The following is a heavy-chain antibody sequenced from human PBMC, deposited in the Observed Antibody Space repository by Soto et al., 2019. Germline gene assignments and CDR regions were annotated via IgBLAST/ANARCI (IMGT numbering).Heavy chain of an antibody. D-gene: IGHD1-26*01. Sequence: PSETLSLTCTVSGGSISSGDYYWSWIRQPPGKGLEWIGYIYYSGSAYYNASLKSRVTISIDTSRNQFSLRLTSVTAADTAVFYSARGMGFDGSHYFDYCGQGTLVTVSS. CDR2: IYYSGSA. V-gene: IGHV4-30-4*01. CDR1: GGSISSGDYY. CDR3: ARGMGFDGSHYFDY. J-gene: IGHJ4*02.